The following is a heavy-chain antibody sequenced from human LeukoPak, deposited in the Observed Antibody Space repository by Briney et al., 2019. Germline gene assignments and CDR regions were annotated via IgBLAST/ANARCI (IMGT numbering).Heavy chain of an antibody. CDR1: GFTFSSYG. CDR3: AKDSGLGAVAGTLDY. Sequence: GGSLRLSCVASGFTFSSYGMHWVRQAPGKGLEWVAVIWYGGSNKYYADSVKGRFTISRDNSKNTLYLQMSSLRAEDTAVYYCAKDSGLGAVAGTLDYWGQGTLVTVSS. CDR2: IWYGGSNK. V-gene: IGHV3-30*02. J-gene: IGHJ4*02. D-gene: IGHD6-19*01.